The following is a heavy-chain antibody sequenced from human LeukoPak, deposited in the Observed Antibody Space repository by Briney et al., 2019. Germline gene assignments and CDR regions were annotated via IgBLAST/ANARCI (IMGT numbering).Heavy chain of an antibody. Sequence: ASVKVSCKASGYPFTGSYMLWVRQAPGQRLEWMGWINPNSGRTNYAQKFQGRGTMTRATSTSTAHRELSMLRSDATHANSWARWYYCGSGSYSYWGQGTLVTVSS. V-gene: IGHV1-2*02. CDR3: ARWYYCGSGSYSY. D-gene: IGHD3-10*01. CDR2: INPNSGRT. J-gene: IGHJ4*02. CDR1: GYPFTGSY.